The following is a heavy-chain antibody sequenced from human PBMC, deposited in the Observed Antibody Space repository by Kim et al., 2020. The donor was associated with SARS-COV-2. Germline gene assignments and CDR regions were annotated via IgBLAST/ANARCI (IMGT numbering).Heavy chain of an antibody. CDR3: ARTYFYGSGSFDSANGAFDI. J-gene: IGHJ3*02. D-gene: IGHD3-10*01. Sequence: GGSLRLSCEASGLTFNNYAMGWVRQAPGEGLEWVAVISGSGGITYYADSVKGRFTISRENSRNTLYLQMNRLRAGDTAVYYCARTYFYGSGSFDSANGAFDIWGQGTPVTVSS. CDR1: GLTFNNYA. CDR2: ISGSGGIT. V-gene: IGHV3-23*01.